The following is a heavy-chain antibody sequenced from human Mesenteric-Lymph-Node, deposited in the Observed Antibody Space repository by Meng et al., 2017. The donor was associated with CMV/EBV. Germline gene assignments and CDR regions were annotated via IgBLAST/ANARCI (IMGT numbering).Heavy chain of an antibody. J-gene: IGHJ6*02. D-gene: IGHD2-2*01. Sequence: SETLSLTCTVSGGSVSSGSFYWNWIRQPPGKGLEWIGEINHSGSTNYNPSLKSRVTISVDTSKNQFSLKLSSVTAADTAVYYCASSIGYCSSTSCLYYHYGMDVWGQGTTVTVSS. CDR2: INHSGST. CDR3: ASSIGYCSSTSCLYYHYGMDV. V-gene: IGHV4-61*01. CDR1: GGSVSSGSFY.